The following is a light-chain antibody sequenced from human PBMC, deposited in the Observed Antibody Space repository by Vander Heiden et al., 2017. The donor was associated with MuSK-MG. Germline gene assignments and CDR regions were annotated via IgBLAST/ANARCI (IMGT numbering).Light chain of an antibody. CDR1: NSDVGGFNS. CDR2: DVG. CDR3: NSYTDIDTVV. V-gene: IGLV2-14*03. Sequence: QSALSQPASVSGSPGRSITNAGAGTNSDVGGFNSVPWYQLHPCNAHKVLIFDVGSRPAGISLLFSGSKSGNMTSLAISGLQTEHDADYFCNSYTDIDTVVFGGRTKLSVL. J-gene: IGLJ2*01.